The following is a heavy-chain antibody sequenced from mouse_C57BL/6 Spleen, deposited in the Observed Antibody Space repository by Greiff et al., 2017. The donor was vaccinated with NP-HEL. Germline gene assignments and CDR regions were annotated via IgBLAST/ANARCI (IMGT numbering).Heavy chain of an antibody. Sequence: VKLQQPGAELVKPGASVKLSCKASGYTFTSYWMQWVKQRPGQGLAWIGEIDPSDSYTNYNQKFKGKATLTVDTSSSTAYMQLSSLTSEDSAVYYCARRGGSSHWYFDVWGTGTTVTVSS. V-gene: IGHV1-50*01. CDR2: IDPSDSYT. CDR3: ARRGGSSHWYFDV. J-gene: IGHJ1*03. CDR1: GYTFTSYW. D-gene: IGHD1-1*01.